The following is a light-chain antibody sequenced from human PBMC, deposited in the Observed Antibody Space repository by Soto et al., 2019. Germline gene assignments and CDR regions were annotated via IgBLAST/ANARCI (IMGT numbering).Light chain of an antibody. J-gene: IGLJ2*01. CDR3: AAWDDSLSGPV. Sequence: QSVLTLPPSASGTPGQRVTISCSGSSSNIGSNYVYWYQQLPGTAPKLLIYRNNQRPSGVPDRFSGSKSGTSASLAISGLRSEDEADYYCAAWDDSLSGPVFGGGTKVTVL. CDR2: RNN. V-gene: IGLV1-47*01. CDR1: SSNIGSNY.